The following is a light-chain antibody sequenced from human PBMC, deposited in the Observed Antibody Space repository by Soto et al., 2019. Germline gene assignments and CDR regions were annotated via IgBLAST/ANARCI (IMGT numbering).Light chain of an antibody. V-gene: IGLV2-14*01. CDR2: DVN. Sequence: QSALTQPASVSGSPGQSITISCTGTSSDIGAYNYVSWYQQHPGEAPKLIICDVNNRPSGVSNRFSGSKSGNTASLTISGLQAEDEADYYCASYTRSSTDVFGTGTKVTVL. CDR3: ASYTRSSTDV. CDR1: SSDIGAYNY. J-gene: IGLJ1*01.